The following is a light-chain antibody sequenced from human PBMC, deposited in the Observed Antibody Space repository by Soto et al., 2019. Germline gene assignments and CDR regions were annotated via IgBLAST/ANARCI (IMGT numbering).Light chain of an antibody. CDR2: GAS. J-gene: IGKJ1*01. V-gene: IGKV3-15*01. CDR1: EGVGSD. Sequence: IVMTQSPATLSVSPGERVTLSCRASEGVGSDLAWYQLRPGQAPRVLIYGASTRASGIPDRFSGSGSGTEFSLTISSLQPEDSAVYFCQQYYKGPRTFGQGTKAEIK. CDR3: QQYYKGPRT.